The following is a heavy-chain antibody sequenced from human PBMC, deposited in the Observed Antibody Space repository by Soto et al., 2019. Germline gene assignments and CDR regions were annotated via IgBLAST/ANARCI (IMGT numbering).Heavy chain of an antibody. J-gene: IGHJ6*02. Sequence: QVQLQESGPGLVKPSQTLSLTCTVSGGSISSGDYYWSWIRQPPGKGLEWIGYIYYSGSTYYNPSLRSRVTLSVDTSKTQFSLKLSSVTAAATAVYYCARAGGSALDYYYGMDVWGQGTTVTVSS. V-gene: IGHV4-30-4*01. D-gene: IGHD3-10*01. CDR1: GGSISSGDYY. CDR2: IYYSGST. CDR3: ARAGGSALDYYYGMDV.